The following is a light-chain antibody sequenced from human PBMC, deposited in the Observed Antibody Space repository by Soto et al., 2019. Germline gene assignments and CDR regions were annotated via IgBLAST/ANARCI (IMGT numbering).Light chain of an antibody. CDR1: QSVSSN. CDR2: GAS. Sequence: EIVMTQSPATLSVSPGERATLSCRASQSVSSNLAWYQQKPGQAPRLLIYGASTRATGIPARFSGSGSGTEVTLTISSLQSEDFAVYYCQQYNNWPPGYTFGQGNKLEIK. J-gene: IGKJ2*01. V-gene: IGKV3-15*01. CDR3: QQYNNWPPGYT.